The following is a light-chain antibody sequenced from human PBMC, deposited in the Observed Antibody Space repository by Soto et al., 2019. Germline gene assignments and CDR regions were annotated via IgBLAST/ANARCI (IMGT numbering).Light chain of an antibody. J-gene: IGLJ1*01. V-gene: IGLV2-11*01. CDR2: DVS. CDR1: SSDVGGYNY. CDR3: CSYAGSYGYV. Sequence: QSVLTQPRSVSGSPGQSVTISCTGTSSDVGGYNYASWYQQHPGKAPKLMIYDVSKRPSGVPDRFSGSKSGNTASLTISGLQAEDEADYYCCSYAGSYGYVFGTGTKLTVL.